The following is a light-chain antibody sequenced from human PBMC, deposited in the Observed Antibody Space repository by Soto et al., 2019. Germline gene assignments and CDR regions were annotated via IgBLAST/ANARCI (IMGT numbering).Light chain of an antibody. J-gene: IGKJ3*01. CDR1: QSVNDK. V-gene: IGKV3-15*01. Sequence: EVVMTHSPATLSVSPGERATLSCRASQSVNDKVAWFQQKPGQAPRLLIIGASTTATGVPARFSGSGSGREFTLTISSLQSEDFAVYYCQQYNDWPPFTFGPGTKVDIK. CDR3: QQYNDWPPFT. CDR2: GAS.